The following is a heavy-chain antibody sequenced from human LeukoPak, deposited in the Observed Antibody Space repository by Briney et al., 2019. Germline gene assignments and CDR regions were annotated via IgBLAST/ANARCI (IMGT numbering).Heavy chain of an antibody. Sequence: PGGSLRLSCTASGFTFGDFALSWVRQAPGKGLEWVGFIRSKAYGGTTEYAASVKGRFTISRDDSKSIAYLQINSLKTEDTAVYYCTRGRRVPGPWGQGTLVTVSS. CDR1: GFTFGDFA. CDR2: IRSKAYGGTT. J-gene: IGHJ5*02. V-gene: IGHV3-49*04. CDR3: TRGRRVPGP.